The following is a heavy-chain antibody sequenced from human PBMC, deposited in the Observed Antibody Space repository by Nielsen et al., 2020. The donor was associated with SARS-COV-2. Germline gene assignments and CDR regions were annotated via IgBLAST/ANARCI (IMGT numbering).Heavy chain of an antibody. V-gene: IGHV1-18*01. CDR2: INTYNGIT. J-gene: IGHJ4*02. CDR1: GYPFHAYG. Sequence: ASVKVSCKASGYPFHAYGIPWVRQAPGLGLEWMAWINTYNGITYYAEKFRDRVTVTTDTPTTTSYLEMRSLRSDDTAVYFCAREEQWVIKDWGQGTLVTVSS. D-gene: IGHD1-26*01. CDR3: AREEQWVIKD.